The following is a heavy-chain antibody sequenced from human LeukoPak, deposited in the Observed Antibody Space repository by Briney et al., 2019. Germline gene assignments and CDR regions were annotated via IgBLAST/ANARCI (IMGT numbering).Heavy chain of an antibody. D-gene: IGHD5-18*01. CDR1: GFTFSSYA. J-gene: IGHJ4*02. CDR3: AKDREYSYGPAYFDY. CDR2: ISGSGGST. Sequence: GGSLRLSCAASGFTFSSYAMSWVRQAPGKGLEWVSAISGSGGSTYYADSVKGRFIISRDNSKNTLYLQMNSLRAEDTAVYYCAKDREYSYGPAYFDYWGQGTLVTVSS. V-gene: IGHV3-23*01.